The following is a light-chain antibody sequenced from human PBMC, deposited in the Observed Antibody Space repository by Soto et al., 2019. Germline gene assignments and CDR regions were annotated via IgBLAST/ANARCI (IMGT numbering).Light chain of an antibody. Sequence: EIVLTQSPATLSLSPGERATLSCRASENVYNYLAWYQQIPGQPPRLLLYGTSSRATGIPDRFSGSGSGTDFTLIISRLEPEDFAVYYCQQYGSSPFTFGPGTKVDIK. V-gene: IGKV3-20*01. CDR3: QQYGSSPFT. J-gene: IGKJ3*01. CDR2: GTS. CDR1: ENVYNY.